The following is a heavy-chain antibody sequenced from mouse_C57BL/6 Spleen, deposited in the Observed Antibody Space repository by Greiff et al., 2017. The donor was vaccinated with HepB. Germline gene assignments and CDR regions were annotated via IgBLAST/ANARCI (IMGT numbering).Heavy chain of an antibody. CDR3: ARRGYSNYGFAY. CDR1: GYAFSSSW. V-gene: IGHV1-82*01. J-gene: IGHJ3*01. CDR2: IYPGDGDT. D-gene: IGHD2-5*01. Sequence: QVQLQQSGPELVKPGASVKISCKASGYAFSSSWMNWVKQRPGKGLEWIGRIYPGDGDTNYNGKFKGKATLTADKPSSTAYMQPSSLTSEDSAVYFCARRGYSNYGFAYWGQGTLGTVSA.